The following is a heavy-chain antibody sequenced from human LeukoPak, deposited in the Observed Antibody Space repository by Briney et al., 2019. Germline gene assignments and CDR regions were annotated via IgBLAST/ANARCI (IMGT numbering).Heavy chain of an antibody. V-gene: IGHV1-2*02. Sequence: ASVKVSCKASGYTFCGYYVHWVRQSPGQGLEWMGWLNPNSGGTNYAQKFQGSVTMTRDTSINTAYMELSRLRSDDTAMYYCARAYGSGTNYKDYFDEWGQGTLVTVSS. D-gene: IGHD3-10*01. CDR1: GYTFCGYY. CDR3: ARAYGSGTNYKDYFDE. J-gene: IGHJ4*02. CDR2: LNPNSGGT.